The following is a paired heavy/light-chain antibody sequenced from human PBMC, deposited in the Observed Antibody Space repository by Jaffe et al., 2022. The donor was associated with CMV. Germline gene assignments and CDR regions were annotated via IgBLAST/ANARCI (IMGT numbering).Heavy chain of an antibody. D-gene: IGHD3-10*01. V-gene: IGHV3-72*01. CDR2: SRNKVNSYTT. J-gene: IGHJ4*02. CDR3: TRGLYSGSGGQHS. Sequence: EVHLVESGGGLVQPGGSLRLSCAASESTFSDHYMDWVRQAPGKGLEWVGRSRNKVNSYTTEYAASVKGRFTISRDESKNSLYLQMNSLKIEDTALYYCTRGLYSGSGGQHSWGQGTLVTVSA. CDR1: ESTFSDHY.
Light chain of an antibody. J-gene: IGKJ4*01. Sequence: DIQMTQSPSTLSASVGDRVTITCRASQSISTWLAWYQQKPGKAPKFLIYKASTLHSGVPSRFSGSGSGTEFTLTISSLQPDDSATYYCQHYNSYPLTFGGGTKVEIK. V-gene: IGKV1-5*03. CDR3: QHYNSYPLT. CDR1: QSISTW. CDR2: KAS.